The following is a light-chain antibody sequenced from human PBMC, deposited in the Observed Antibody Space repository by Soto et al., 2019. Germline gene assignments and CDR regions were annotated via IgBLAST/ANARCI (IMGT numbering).Light chain of an antibody. Sequence: DIQLTQSPSFLSASVGDRVPITCRASQGISSYLARYQQRPGKAPKFLMYAAPTLQSGVPSRFSGSGSGTEFALTISSLQPEDFATYYCQQLKNYPLTFGGGTKVEI. CDR2: AAP. CDR3: QQLKNYPLT. J-gene: IGKJ4*01. CDR1: QGISSY. V-gene: IGKV1-9*01.